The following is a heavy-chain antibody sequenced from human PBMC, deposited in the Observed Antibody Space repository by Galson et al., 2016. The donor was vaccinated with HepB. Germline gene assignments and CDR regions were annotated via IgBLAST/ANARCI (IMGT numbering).Heavy chain of an antibody. Sequence: SLRLSCAASGFTFSSHWMHWVRQTPTTGLVWVSSIKSDGRSTTYRDFVKGRITISRNKAKNTLHQQMNSLRAEDTPVYYCVREDDFLDVWGQGTTVNVSS. CDR1: GFTFSSHW. J-gene: IGHJ6*02. CDR2: IKSDGRST. CDR3: VREDDFLDV. D-gene: IGHD3/OR15-3a*01. V-gene: IGHV3-74*01.